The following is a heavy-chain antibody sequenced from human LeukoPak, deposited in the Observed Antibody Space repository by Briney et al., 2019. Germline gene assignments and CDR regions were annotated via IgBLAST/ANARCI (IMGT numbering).Heavy chain of an antibody. CDR1: GFTFNTYA. J-gene: IGHJ4*02. CDR2: ISDSGGST. D-gene: IGHD3-16*02. CDR3: AKERTRAGSYRLSTTLDY. V-gene: IGHV3-23*01. Sequence: GGSLRLSCAASGFTFNTYALSWVRQAPGNGLESVSAISDSGGSTYYADSVKGRFTISRDNSKNTLYLQMNSLRAEDTAVYYCAKERTRAGSYRLSTTLDYWGQGTLVTVSS.